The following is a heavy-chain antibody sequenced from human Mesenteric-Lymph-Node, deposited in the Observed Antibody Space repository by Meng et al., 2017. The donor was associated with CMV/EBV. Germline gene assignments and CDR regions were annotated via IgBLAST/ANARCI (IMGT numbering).Heavy chain of an antibody. CDR3: ARGVSWYHDGSGPYYFDY. J-gene: IGHJ4*02. CDR2: IIPILETT. D-gene: IGHD3-22*01. V-gene: IGHV1-69*10. CDR1: GGTFGSYA. Sequence: SVKVSCNASGGTFGSYAINWVRQAPGQGLQYMGGIIPILETTNYARKFQGRLTIIADKSTSTAYMELNSLKSEDTAVYFCARGVSWYHDGSGPYYFDYWGQGTLVTVSS.